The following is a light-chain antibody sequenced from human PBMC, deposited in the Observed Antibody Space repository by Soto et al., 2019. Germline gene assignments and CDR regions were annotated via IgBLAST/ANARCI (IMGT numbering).Light chain of an antibody. Sequence: QSALTQPPSASGSPGQPVTISCTGTSSDVGGYNFVSWYQQHPGKAPKLMIYEVSKRPSGVPDRFSGSKSGNTASLTVSGLQAEDEADYYYSAYAGTNNLVFGGGTKLTVL. CDR2: EVS. V-gene: IGLV2-8*01. CDR3: SAYAGTNNLV. J-gene: IGLJ2*01. CDR1: SSDVGGYNF.